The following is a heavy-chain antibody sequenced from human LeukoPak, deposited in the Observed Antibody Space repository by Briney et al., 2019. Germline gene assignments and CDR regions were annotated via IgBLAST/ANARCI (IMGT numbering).Heavy chain of an antibody. D-gene: IGHD3-10*01. CDR3: ARDYYGSGSSWFDP. J-gene: IGHJ5*02. CDR2: ISWNSGSI. V-gene: IGHV3-9*01. Sequence: GGSLRLSCAASGFTFDDYAMHWVRQAPGKGLEWVSGISWNSGSIGYADSVKGRFTISRDNSKNTLYLQMNSLRAEDTAVYYCARDYYGSGSSWFDPWGQGTLVTVSS. CDR1: GFTFDDYA.